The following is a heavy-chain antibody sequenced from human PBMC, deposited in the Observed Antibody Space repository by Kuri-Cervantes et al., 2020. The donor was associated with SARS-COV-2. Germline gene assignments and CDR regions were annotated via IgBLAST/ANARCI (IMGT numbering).Heavy chain of an antibody. Sequence: ASVKVSCKASGYTFTSYGISWVRQAPGQGLEWMGWINTNTGNPTYAQGFTGRFVFSLDTSVSTAYLQISSLKAEDTAVYYCARDIVGATRDYWGQGTLVTVSS. CDR2: INTNTGNP. D-gene: IGHD1-26*01. CDR3: ARDIVGATRDY. V-gene: IGHV7-4-1*02. J-gene: IGHJ4*02. CDR1: GYTFTSYG.